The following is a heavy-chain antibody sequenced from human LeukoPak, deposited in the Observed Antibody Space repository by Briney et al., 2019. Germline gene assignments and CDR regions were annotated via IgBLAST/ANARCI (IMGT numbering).Heavy chain of an antibody. Sequence: WASVKVSCKASGGTFSSYAISWVRQAPGQGLEWMGGIIPIFGTANYAQKFQGRVTITADESTSTAYMELSSLRSEDTAVYYCASPKAAAYYYFDYWGQGTLVTVSS. CDR3: ASPKAAAYYYFDY. CDR2: IIPIFGTA. V-gene: IGHV1-69*13. J-gene: IGHJ4*02. D-gene: IGHD6-13*01. CDR1: GGTFSSYA.